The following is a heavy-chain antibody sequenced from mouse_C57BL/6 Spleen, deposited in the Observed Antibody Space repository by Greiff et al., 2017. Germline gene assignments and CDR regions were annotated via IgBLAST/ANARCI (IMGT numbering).Heavy chain of an antibody. CDR1: GFNIKNTY. J-gene: IGHJ2*01. V-gene: IGHV14-3*01. D-gene: IGHD1-1*01. CDR2: IDPANGNT. Sequence: EVQLQQSVAELVRPGASVKLSCTASGFNIKNTYMHWVKQRPEQGLEWIGRIDPANGNTKYAPKFQGKATITADTSSNTAYLQLSSLTSEDTAIXYCARSGIYSYGREPTYCDYWGQGTTLTVSS. CDR3: ARSGIYSYGREPTYCDY.